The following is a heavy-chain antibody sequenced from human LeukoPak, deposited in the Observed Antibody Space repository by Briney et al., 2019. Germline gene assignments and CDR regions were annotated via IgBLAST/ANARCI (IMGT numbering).Heavy chain of an antibody. CDR3: ARDKVTD. CDR1: GFTFSSHW. V-gene: IGHV3-7*01. CDR2: INQDGSER. Sequence: PGGSLRLSCAASGFTFSSHWMSWVRQTPGKGLEWVAHINQDGSERYYVDSVKGRLTISRDNAKSSLHLQMNSLRAEDTAVYYCARDKVTDWGQGALVTVSS. J-gene: IGHJ4*02.